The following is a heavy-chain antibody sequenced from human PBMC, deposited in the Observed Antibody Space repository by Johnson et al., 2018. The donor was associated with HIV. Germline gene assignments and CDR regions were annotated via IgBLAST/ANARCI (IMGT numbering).Heavy chain of an antibody. CDR3: AKGLGWELLTHDAFDI. V-gene: IGHV3-9*01. J-gene: IGHJ3*02. CDR2: ISWNSGSI. D-gene: IGHD1-26*01. Sequence: VQLVESGGAVVQPGWSLRLSCAASGFTFDDYAMHWVRQAPGKGLEWVSGISWNSGSIGYADSVKGRFTISRDNAKNSLYLQMNSLRAEDTALYYCAKGLGWELLTHDAFDIWGQGTMVTVSS. CDR1: GFTFDDYA.